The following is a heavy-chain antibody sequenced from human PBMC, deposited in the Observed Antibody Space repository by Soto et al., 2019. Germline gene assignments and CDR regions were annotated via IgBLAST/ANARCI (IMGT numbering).Heavy chain of an antibody. Sequence: ASVKVSCKASGDPFNEYAMHWVRQAPGQSLEWMGWINAGTGDTKFSQKFQGRVTITRDTSTTTAYMELSRLSSEDTAVYYCAKDSPPDYWGQGTLVTVSS. V-gene: IGHV1-3*01. CDR3: AKDSPPDY. J-gene: IGHJ4*02. CDR2: INAGTGDT. CDR1: GDPFNEYA.